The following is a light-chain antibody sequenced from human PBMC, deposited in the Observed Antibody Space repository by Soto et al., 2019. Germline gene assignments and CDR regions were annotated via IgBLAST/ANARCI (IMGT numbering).Light chain of an antibody. J-gene: IGLJ1*01. CDR3: MSYAGGNRFV. CDR1: INDVGGYNY. CDR2: QVT. Sequence: QSVLTQPPSASGSPGQSVTISCAGTINDVGGYNYVSWYQQHPGKVPQLMIYQVTKRPSGVPDRFSASKSDTTASLPISGRQAEDEGDYFCMSYAGGNRFVFGTGTKVTVL. V-gene: IGLV2-8*01.